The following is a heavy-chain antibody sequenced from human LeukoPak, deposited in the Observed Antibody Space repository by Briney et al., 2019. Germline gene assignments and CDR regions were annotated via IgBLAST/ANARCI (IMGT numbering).Heavy chain of an antibody. Sequence: SETLSLTCAVYGGSFSGYYWSWIRQPPGKGLEWIGEINHSGSTNHNPSLKSRVTISVDTSKNQFSLKLSSVTAADTAVYYCARAQSFGGFDYWGQGTLVTVSS. J-gene: IGHJ4*02. CDR3: ARAQSFGGFDY. CDR2: INHSGST. V-gene: IGHV4-34*01. D-gene: IGHD3-10*01. CDR1: GGSFSGYY.